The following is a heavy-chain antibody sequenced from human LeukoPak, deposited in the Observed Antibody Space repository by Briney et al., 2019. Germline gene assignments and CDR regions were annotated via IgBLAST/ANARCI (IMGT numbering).Heavy chain of an antibody. J-gene: IGHJ4*02. Sequence: GGSLRLSCAASGFTLSTYALSWVRQAPGKGLEWVSTIGGTSGNTYYADSARGRFTISRDNAKNTLYLQMNSLRAEDTAVYYCARRSSSWPFDCWGQGTLVTVSS. CDR2: IGGTSGNT. D-gene: IGHD6-13*01. CDR1: GFTLSTYA. V-gene: IGHV3-23*01. CDR3: ARRSSSWPFDC.